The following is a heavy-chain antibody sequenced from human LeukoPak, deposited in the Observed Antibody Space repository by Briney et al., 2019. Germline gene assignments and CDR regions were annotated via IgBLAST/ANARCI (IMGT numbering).Heavy chain of an antibody. V-gene: IGHV4-59*01. CDR2: IYYSGST. CDR1: GGSISSYY. CDR3: ARFVRGGAGRILDY. D-gene: IGHD2/OR15-2a*01. J-gene: IGHJ4*02. Sequence: PSETLSLTCTVSGGSISSYYWSWIRQPPGKGLEWIGYIYYSGSTNYNPSLKSRVTISVDTSKNQFSLKLSAVTAADTAVYYWARFVRGGAGRILDYWGQGTLVTVSS.